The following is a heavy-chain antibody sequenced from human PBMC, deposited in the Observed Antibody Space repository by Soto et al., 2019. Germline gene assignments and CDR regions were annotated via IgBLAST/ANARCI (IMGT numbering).Heavy chain of an antibody. CDR2: IKSDGSST. CDR3: ARSDWFDP. V-gene: IGHV3-74*01. Sequence: SGGSLRLSCAASGFTFSTYWMHWVRQAPGKGLVWVSRIKSDGSSTTYADSVKDRFTISRDNAKNTLYLQMNSLRVEDAAVYYCARSDWFDPWGQGTLVTVSS. CDR1: GFTFSTYW. J-gene: IGHJ5*02.